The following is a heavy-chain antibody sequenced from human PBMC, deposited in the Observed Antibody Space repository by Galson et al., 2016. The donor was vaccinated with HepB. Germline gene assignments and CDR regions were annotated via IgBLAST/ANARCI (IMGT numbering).Heavy chain of an antibody. V-gene: IGHV1-46*01. J-gene: IGHJ6*02. CDR1: GYTVTRYY. D-gene: IGHD3-3*01. CDR2: INPSGGST. CDR3: ARIPYYDFWSEYETWGMDV. Sequence: SVKVSCKASGYTVTRYYMHWVRQAPGQGLEWMGIINPSGGSTSYAQKFQGRVTMTGDTSTSTVYLELSSLRSEDTSVYYCARIPYYDFWSEYETWGMDVWGQGTTVTVSS.